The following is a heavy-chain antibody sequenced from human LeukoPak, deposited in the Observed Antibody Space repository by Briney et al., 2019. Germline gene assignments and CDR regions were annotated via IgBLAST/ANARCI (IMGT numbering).Heavy chain of an antibody. J-gene: IGHJ6*03. CDR1: GESINPYY. Sequence: SETLSLTCTVSGESINPYYWNWIRRPAGKGLEWIGHIYKSGSTNYNPSLKSRVTMSLDTSKNQLSLKLRSVTAADTAVYFCARSFLDYMDVWGKGTTVTVSS. V-gene: IGHV4-4*07. CDR2: IYKSGST. D-gene: IGHD2/OR15-2a*01. CDR3: ARSFLDYMDV.